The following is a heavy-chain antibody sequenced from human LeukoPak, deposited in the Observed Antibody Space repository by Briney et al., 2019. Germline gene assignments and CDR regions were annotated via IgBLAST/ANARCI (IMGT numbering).Heavy chain of an antibody. Sequence: GGSPRLSCTASGFSFSGHWMHWARQLPGKGLVWVSRISPTGSTTSYADSVKGRFTVSRDNAKNTLYLQMNNLRPEDTAVYYCARDDGRVITDSYFDYWGQGTLVSVSS. J-gene: IGHJ4*02. CDR3: ARDDGRVITDSYFDY. V-gene: IGHV3-74*01. CDR2: ISPTGSTT. CDR1: GFSFSGHW. D-gene: IGHD2-21*01.